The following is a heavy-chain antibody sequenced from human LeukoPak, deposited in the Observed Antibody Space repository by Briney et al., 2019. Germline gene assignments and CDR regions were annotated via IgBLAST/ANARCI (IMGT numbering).Heavy chain of an antibody. CDR2: ISSNGGST. CDR3: AKGRFYDSSGYYGSRLY. V-gene: IGHV3-64*04. D-gene: IGHD3-22*01. CDR1: GFTFSSYA. J-gene: IGHJ4*02. Sequence: GGSLRLSCAASGFTFSSYAMHWVRQAPGKGLEYVSAISSNGGSTYYADSVKGRFTISRDNSKNTLYLQMNSLRAEDTAVYYCAKGRFYDSSGYYGSRLYWGQGTLVTVSS.